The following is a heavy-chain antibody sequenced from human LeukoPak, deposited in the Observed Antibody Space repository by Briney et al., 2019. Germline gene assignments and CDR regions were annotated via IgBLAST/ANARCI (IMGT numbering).Heavy chain of an antibody. CDR3: ARALTHLGPINYYYYGMDV. D-gene: IGHD3-16*01. CDR1: GGSISSGGYS. Sequence: SETLSLTCTVSGGSISSGGYSWSWIRQPPGKGLEWIGYIYHSGSTYYNPSLKSRVTISVDRSKNQFSLKLSSVTAADTAVYYCARALTHLGPINYYYYGMDVWGQGTTVTVSS. V-gene: IGHV4-30-2*01. CDR2: IYHSGST. J-gene: IGHJ6*02.